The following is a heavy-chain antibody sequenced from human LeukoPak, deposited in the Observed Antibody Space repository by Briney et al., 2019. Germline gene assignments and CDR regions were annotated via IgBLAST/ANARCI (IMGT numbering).Heavy chain of an antibody. CDR3: ARDPQWPSGFDY. J-gene: IGHJ4*02. CDR2: IRYDASNK. CDR1: GFTFSSYG. V-gene: IGHV3-30*02. D-gene: IGHD6-19*01. Sequence: GGSLRLSCAASGFTFSSYGMHWVRQAPGKGLEWVAFIRYDASNKYYADSVKGRFTISRDNSKNTLYLQMNSLRAEDTAVYYCARDPQWPSGFDYWGQGTLVTVSS.